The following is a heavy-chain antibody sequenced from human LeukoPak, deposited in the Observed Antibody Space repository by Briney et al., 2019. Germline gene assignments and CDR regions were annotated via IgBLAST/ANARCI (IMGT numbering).Heavy chain of an antibody. CDR1: GFTFSSYA. J-gene: IGHJ5*02. CDR2: ISGSGGST. CDR3: AKDQDIVVVPAADTNWFDP. D-gene: IGHD2-2*01. Sequence: PGGSLRLSCAASGFTFSSYAMSWVRQAPGKGLGWVSAISGSGGSTYYADSVKGRFTISRDNSKNTLYLQMNSLRAEDTAVYYCAKDQDIVVVPAADTNWFDPWGQGTLVTVSS. V-gene: IGHV3-23*01.